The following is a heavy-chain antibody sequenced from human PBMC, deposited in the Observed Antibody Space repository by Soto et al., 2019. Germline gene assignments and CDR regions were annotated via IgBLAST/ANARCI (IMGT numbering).Heavy chain of an antibody. J-gene: IGHJ4*02. CDR3: ARERLFCSGGSCYCYFDY. V-gene: IGHV4-39*07. D-gene: IGHD2-15*01. CDR1: GGSISSGSYF. Sequence: SCTVSGGSISSGSYFWGWVRQPPGKGLEWIASFSYGGSTYYNPSLKSRVTISVDTSKNQFSLKLSSVAAADTAVYYCARERLFCSGGSCYCYFDYWGQGTLVTVSS. CDR2: FSYGGST.